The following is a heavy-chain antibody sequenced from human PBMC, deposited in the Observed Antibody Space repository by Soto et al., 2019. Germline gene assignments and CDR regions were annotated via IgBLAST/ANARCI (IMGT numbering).Heavy chain of an antibody. CDR3: GTGSSWTKVES. CDR2: IIPIFGPA. D-gene: IGHD6-13*01. Sequence: QVQLVQSGAEVKKPGSSVKVSCKASGGTLSRSAISWVRQAPGQGLEWMGGIIPIFGPAIYAQKFRGRVSIIADESTRTAYMEMSSPRSDDTAVYYCGTGSSWTKVESWGQGTLVTVSS. V-gene: IGHV1-69*01. J-gene: IGHJ4*02. CDR1: GGTLSRSA.